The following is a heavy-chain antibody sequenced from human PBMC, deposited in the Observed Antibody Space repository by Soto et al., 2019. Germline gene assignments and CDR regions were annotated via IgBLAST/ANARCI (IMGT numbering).Heavy chain of an antibody. CDR2: FDPEDGER. Sequence: QVHMVESGAEVRKPGASEKVSCEVSGKTLTELSIHWVRQAPGKGLEWVGGFDPEDGERIYAQSFQGRVSMAEDTSTSTAYLELSSLRTEDTAVYYCTSRLSAWYGLYYFHYWGQGTLATVSS. V-gene: IGHV1-24*01. CDR1: GKTLTELS. J-gene: IGHJ4*02. CDR3: TSRLSAWYGLYYFHY. D-gene: IGHD6-13*01.